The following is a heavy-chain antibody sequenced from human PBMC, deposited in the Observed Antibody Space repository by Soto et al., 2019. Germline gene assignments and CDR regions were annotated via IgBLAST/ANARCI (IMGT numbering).Heavy chain of an antibody. CDR2: ICFTGNT. V-gene: IGHV4-59*12. J-gene: IGHJ4*02. Sequence: WETLSLTCNVSGGSITSFYWDWLRQPPGKGLEWIGYICFTGNTDYNPSLKSRLAISIDTSKNQFSLKLSSVTAADTAVYFCAREGGESSDGLYYFDSWGQGSLVTVSS. CDR1: GGSITSFY. D-gene: IGHD3-16*01. CDR3: AREGGESSDGLYYFDS.